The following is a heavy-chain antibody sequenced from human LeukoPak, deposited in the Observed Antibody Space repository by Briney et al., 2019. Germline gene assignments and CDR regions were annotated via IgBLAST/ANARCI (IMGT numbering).Heavy chain of an antibody. CDR1: GGSISSSSYY. V-gene: IGHV4-39*01. Sequence: ASETLSLTCTVSGGSISSSSYYWDWIRQPPGKGLEWIGNIYYSGSTYYNPSLKSRVTISVDTSKNQFSLKLSSVTAADTAVYYCARHSTVVGMGWFDPWGQGTLVTVSS. D-gene: IGHD2-21*01. CDR3: ARHSTVVGMGWFDP. J-gene: IGHJ5*02. CDR2: IYYSGST.